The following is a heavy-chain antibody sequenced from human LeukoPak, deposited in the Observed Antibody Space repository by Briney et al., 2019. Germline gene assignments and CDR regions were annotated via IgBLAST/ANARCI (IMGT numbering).Heavy chain of an antibody. V-gene: IGHV4-59*12. D-gene: IGHD6-19*01. Sequence: SETLSLTRTVSGGSISSYYWSWIRQPPGKGLGWNGYIYYSGSTNYNPSLKSRVSISVDKFKNQFSLKLSSVTAADTAVYYCASKLTAVAGYFDYWGQGTLVTVSS. CDR1: GGSISSYY. J-gene: IGHJ4*02. CDR3: ASKLTAVAGYFDY. CDR2: IYYSGST.